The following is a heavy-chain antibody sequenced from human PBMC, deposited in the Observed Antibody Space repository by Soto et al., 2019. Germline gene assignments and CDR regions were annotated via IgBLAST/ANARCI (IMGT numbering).Heavy chain of an antibody. CDR1: GGSISSSSYY. J-gene: IGHJ4*02. V-gene: IGHV4-39*01. Sequence: SETLSLTCTVSGGSISSSSYYWGWIRQPPGKGLEWIGSIYYSGSTYYNPSLKSRVTISVDTSKNQFSLKLSSVTAADTAVYYCANQIVRKAARHFDYWGQGTLVTVSS. CDR3: ANQIVRKAARHFDY. CDR2: IYYSGST. D-gene: IGHD6-6*01.